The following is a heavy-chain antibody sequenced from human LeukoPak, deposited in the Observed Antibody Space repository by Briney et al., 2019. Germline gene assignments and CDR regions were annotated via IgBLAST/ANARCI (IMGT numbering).Heavy chain of an antibody. D-gene: IGHD6-13*01. J-gene: IGHJ4*02. CDR3: ARERNLAAAGYLFDS. CDR1: GGSISGNY. Sequence: SETLSLTCTVSGGSISGNYWTRIRQPAGKGLEWIGRIYTSGTTNYNPSLKSRVSLSVDTSKNQFSLNLSSLTAADTAVYFCARERNLAAAGYLFDSWGQGTLVIVSS. V-gene: IGHV4-4*07. CDR2: IYTSGTT.